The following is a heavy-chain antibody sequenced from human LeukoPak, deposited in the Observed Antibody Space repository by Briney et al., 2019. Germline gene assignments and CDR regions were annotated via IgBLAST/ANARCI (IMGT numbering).Heavy chain of an antibody. D-gene: IGHD1-26*01. CDR1: GFTFSSDA. J-gene: IGHJ3*02. Sequence: GGSLRLSCAASGFTFSSDAMSWVRQAPGKGLEWVSAISGSGGSTYYAASVKGRFSISRDNSKNTVYLQMNSLRAEDRAVYYCARDLREHGVFDIWGQGTVVTVSS. CDR3: ARDLREHGVFDI. CDR2: ISGSGGST. V-gene: IGHV3-23*01.